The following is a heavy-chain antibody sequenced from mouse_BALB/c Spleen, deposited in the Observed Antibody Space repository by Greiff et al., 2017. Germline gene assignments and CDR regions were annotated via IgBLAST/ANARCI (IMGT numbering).Heavy chain of an antibody. CDR3: ARERDYEAMDY. V-gene: IGHV5-15*02. Sequence: EVMLVESGGGLVQPGGSRKLSCAASGFTFSDYGMAWVRQAPGKGPEWVAFISNLAYSIYYADTVTGRFTISRENAKNTLYLEMSSLRSEDTAMYYCARERDYEAMDYWGQGTSVTVSS. CDR1: GFTFSDYG. CDR2: ISNLAYSI. J-gene: IGHJ4*01.